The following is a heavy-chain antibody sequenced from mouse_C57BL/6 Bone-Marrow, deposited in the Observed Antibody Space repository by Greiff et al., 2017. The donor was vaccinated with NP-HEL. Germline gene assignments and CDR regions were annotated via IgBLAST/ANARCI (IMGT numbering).Heavy chain of an antibody. CDR1: GYSITSGYY. J-gene: IGHJ3*01. CDR3: AREGLRLPWFAY. CDR2: ISYDGSN. V-gene: IGHV3-6*01. D-gene: IGHD3-2*02. Sequence: VQLKESGPGLVKPSQSLSLTCSVTGYSITSGYYWNWIRQFPGNKLEWMGYISYDGSNNYNPSLKNRISITRDTSKNQFFLKLNSVTTEDTATYYCAREGLRLPWFAYWGQGTLVTVSA.